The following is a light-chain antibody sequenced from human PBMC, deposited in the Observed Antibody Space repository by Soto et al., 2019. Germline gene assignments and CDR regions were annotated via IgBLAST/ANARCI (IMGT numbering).Light chain of an antibody. CDR2: GTS. J-gene: IGKJ3*01. Sequence: IVLTQSPGPLSLSPGERATLSCRASQSVSSKYLAWYQQKPGQTPRVLLYGTSIWASGVPERFGGGGSGADFPRTITRLEPEDFEVYYCQQYGSSLFTFGPGTKVD. V-gene: IGKV3-20*01. CDR3: QQYGSSLFT. CDR1: QSVSSKY.